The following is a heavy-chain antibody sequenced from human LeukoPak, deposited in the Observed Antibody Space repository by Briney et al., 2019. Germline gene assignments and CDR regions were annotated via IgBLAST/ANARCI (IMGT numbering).Heavy chain of an antibody. CDR2: ISGSGGST. D-gene: IGHD5-18*01. Sequence: PGGSLRLSCAASGFTFSSYAMSWVRQAPGQGLELVSAISGSGGSTYYADSVKGRFTISRDNSKNTLYLQMNSLRAEDTAVYYCAKNVGYSYAADFDYWGQGTLVTVSS. CDR1: GFTFSSYA. CDR3: AKNVGYSYAADFDY. V-gene: IGHV3-23*01. J-gene: IGHJ4*02.